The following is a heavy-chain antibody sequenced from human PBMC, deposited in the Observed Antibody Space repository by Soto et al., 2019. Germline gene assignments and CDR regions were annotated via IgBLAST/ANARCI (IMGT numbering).Heavy chain of an antibody. CDR2: INPNSGGT. D-gene: IGHD3-9*01. CDR1: GYTFTGYY. Sequence: ASVKVSCKASGYTFTGYYMHWVRQAPGQGLEWMGWINPNSGGTNYAQKFQGWVTMTRDTSISTAYMELSRLRSDDTAVYYCARDPRGYYDILTGSNWLDPWGQGTLVTVSS. CDR3: ARDPRGYYDILTGSNWLDP. V-gene: IGHV1-2*04. J-gene: IGHJ5*02.